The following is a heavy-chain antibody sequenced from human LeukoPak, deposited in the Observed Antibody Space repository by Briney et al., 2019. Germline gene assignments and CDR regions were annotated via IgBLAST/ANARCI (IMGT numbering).Heavy chain of an antibody. J-gene: IGHJ4*02. V-gene: IGHV4-61*02. CDR1: GGSISSGSYY. Sequence: PSQTLSLTCTVSGGSISSGSYYWSWIRQPAGKGLEWIGRIYTSGSTNYNPSLKSRVTISVDTSKNQFSLKLSSVTAADTAVYYCARGVNWNYEEYYFDYWGQGTLVTVSS. CDR2: IYTSGST. CDR3: ARGVNWNYEEYYFDY. D-gene: IGHD1-7*01.